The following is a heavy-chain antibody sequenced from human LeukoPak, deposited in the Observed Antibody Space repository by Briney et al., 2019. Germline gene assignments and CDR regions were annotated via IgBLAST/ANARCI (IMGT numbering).Heavy chain of an antibody. J-gene: IGHJ4*02. V-gene: IGHV3-53*01. Sequence: GGSLRLSCATSGFTVSSNYMSWVRQAPGKGLEWVSVIYSGGSTYYADSVKGRFTISRDNSKNTLYLQMNSLRAEDTAVYYCARDGDSGSYYFDYWGQGTLVTVSS. CDR1: GFTVSSNY. CDR3: ARDGDSGSYYFDY. D-gene: IGHD1-26*01. CDR2: IYSGGST.